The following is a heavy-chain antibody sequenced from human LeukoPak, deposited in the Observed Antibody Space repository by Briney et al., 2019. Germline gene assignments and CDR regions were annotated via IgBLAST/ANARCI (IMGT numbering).Heavy chain of an antibody. D-gene: IGHD3/OR15-3a*01. CDR3: AHRRDSNHQLVY. CDR2: IYWDDDK. CDR1: GFSLSTSGVG. Sequence: ESGPTLVKPTQTLTLTCTFSGFSLSTSGVGGGWIRQPPGKALEWLALIYWDDDKRYSPSLKSRLTITKDTSKNQVVLTMTNMDPVDTATYYCAHRRDSNHQLVYWGQGTLVTVSS. V-gene: IGHV2-5*02. J-gene: IGHJ4*02.